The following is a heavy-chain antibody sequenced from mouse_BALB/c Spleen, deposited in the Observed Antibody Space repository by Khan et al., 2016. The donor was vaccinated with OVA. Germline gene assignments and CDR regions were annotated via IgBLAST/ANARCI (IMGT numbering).Heavy chain of an antibody. CDR1: GFTFSSYG. CDR3: ARMARTIN. J-gene: IGHJ2*01. V-gene: IGHV5-6-3*01. CDR2: INSNGGST. Sequence: EVQGVESGGGLVQPGGSLKLSCAASGFTFSSYGMSWVRQTPDKRLELVATINSNGGSTYYPVSVKGRFTISRDNAKNTLYLQMSSLKSEDTAMYYCARMARTINWGQGTTLTVSS.